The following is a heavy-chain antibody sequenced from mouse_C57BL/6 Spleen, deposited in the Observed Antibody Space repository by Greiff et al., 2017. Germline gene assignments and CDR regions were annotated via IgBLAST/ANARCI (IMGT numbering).Heavy chain of an antibody. CDR3: ARNGGLYDYDLYAMDY. J-gene: IGHJ4*01. Sequence: QVQLQQSGPGLVQPSQSLSITCTVSGFSLTSYGVHWVRQSPGKGLEWLGVIWSGGSTDYNAAFISRLSISKDNSKSQVFFKMNSLQADDTAIYYCARNGGLYDYDLYAMDYWGQGTSVTVSS. V-gene: IGHV2-2*01. CDR1: GFSLTSYG. CDR2: IWSGGST. D-gene: IGHD2-4*01.